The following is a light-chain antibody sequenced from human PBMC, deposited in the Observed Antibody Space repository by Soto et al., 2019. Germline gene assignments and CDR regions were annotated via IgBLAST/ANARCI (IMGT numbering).Light chain of an antibody. J-gene: IGLJ1*01. V-gene: IGLV2-14*01. CDR3: SSYTSSSTEV. CDR1: SSDVGGYNY. Sequence: HSVLTQPASVSGSPGQSITISCTGTSSDVGGYNYVSWYQQHPGKAPKLMIYDVSNRPSGVSNRLSGSKSGNTASLTISGLQAEDEADYYCSSYTSSSTEVFGTGTKLTVL. CDR2: DVS.